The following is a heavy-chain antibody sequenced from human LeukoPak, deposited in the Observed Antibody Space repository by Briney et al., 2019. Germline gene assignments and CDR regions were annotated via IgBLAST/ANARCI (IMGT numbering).Heavy chain of an antibody. CDR3: ARDGVYGRYYFDY. CDR2: IYYSGST. CDR1: GGSISSYY. D-gene: IGHD3-10*01. V-gene: IGHV4-59*01. Sequence: SETLSLTCAFSGGSISSYYWSWIRQPPGKGLEWIGYIYYSGSTNYNPSLKSRVTISVDTSKNQFSLKLSSVTAADTAVYYCARDGVYGRYYFDYWGQGTLVTVSS. J-gene: IGHJ4*02.